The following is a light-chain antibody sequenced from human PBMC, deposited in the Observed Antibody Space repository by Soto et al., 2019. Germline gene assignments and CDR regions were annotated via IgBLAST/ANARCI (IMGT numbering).Light chain of an antibody. CDR2: ATS. CDR1: RSVDTD. J-gene: IGKJ1*01. V-gene: IGKV3-15*01. CDR3: QQASSFTPT. Sequence: EILMTQSPATLSVSPGDSATLSCRASRSVDTDLAWYQQKPGQAPRLLVFATSARATGVPDRFRGSRSGTDFTLTISSLQPEDFATYYCQQASSFTPTFGQGTKVDIK.